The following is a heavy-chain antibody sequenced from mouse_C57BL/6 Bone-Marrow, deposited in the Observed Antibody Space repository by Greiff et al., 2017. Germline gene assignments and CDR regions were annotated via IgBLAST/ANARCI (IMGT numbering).Heavy chain of an antibody. Sequence: EVKLVESGAELVRPGASVKLSCTASGFNIKDDYMHWVKQRPEQGLEWIGWIDPENGDTEYASKFQGKATITADTSSNTAYLQLSSLTSEDTAVYYCTATVVAPDEDYWGQGTTLTVSS. V-gene: IGHV14-4*01. CDR1: GFNIKDDY. CDR3: TATVVAPDEDY. J-gene: IGHJ2*01. D-gene: IGHD1-1*01. CDR2: IDPENGDT.